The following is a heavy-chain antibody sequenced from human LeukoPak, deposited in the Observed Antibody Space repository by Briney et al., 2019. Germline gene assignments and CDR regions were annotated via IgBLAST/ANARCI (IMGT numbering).Heavy chain of an antibody. CDR2: ISAYNGNT. Sequence: GASVKVSCKASGYTFTSYGISWVRQAPGQGLEWMGWISAYNGNTNYAQKLQGRVTMTTDTSTSTAYMELRSLTSDDTAVYFCAREPPYTGHCDITTCDVSRFDLWGQGTLVTVSS. CDR3: AREPPYTGHCDITTCDVSRFDL. CDR1: GYTFTSYG. V-gene: IGHV1-18*01. D-gene: IGHD2-2*01. J-gene: IGHJ4*02.